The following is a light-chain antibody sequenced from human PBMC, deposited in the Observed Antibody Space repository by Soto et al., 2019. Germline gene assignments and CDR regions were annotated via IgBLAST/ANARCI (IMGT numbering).Light chain of an antibody. V-gene: IGKV1-39*01. Sequence: DMQMTQSPSSLSASVGDRVTITCRASQNIDNYLNWYRQKSGAAPELLICDASTLQSGVPSRFRGGASGTDFTLTISSLQLDDFATYYCQQSYNTPLTFGQGTKVDIK. J-gene: IGKJ1*01. CDR2: DAS. CDR1: QNIDNY. CDR3: QQSYNTPLT.